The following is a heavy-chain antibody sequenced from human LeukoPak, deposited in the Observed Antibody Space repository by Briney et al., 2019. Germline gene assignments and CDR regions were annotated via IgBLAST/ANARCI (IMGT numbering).Heavy chain of an antibody. V-gene: IGHV4-59*12. J-gene: IGHJ6*03. CDR1: GGSISSYY. D-gene: IGHD1-7*01. Sequence: SETLSLTCTVSGGSISSYYWSWIRQPPGKGLEWIGSIYYSGSTYYNPSLKSRVTISVDTSKNQFSLKLRSVTAADTAVYYCARVDWNYGGYYYMDVWGKGTTVTVSS. CDR3: ARVDWNYGGYYYMDV. CDR2: IYYSGST.